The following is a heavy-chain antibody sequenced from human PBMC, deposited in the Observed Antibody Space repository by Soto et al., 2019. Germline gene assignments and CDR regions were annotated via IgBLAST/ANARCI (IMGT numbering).Heavy chain of an antibody. CDR3: ARRPPPQWYSYGMDV. CDR2: IDPSDSYT. J-gene: IGHJ6*02. Sequence: PGASLKISCQGSGYSFTSYWISWVRQMPGKGLEWMGRIDPSDSYTNYSPSFQGHVTISADKSISTAYLQWSSLKASDTAMYYCARRPPPQWYSYGMDVWGQGTTVTVSS. D-gene: IGHD1-26*01. V-gene: IGHV5-10-1*01. CDR1: GYSFTSYW.